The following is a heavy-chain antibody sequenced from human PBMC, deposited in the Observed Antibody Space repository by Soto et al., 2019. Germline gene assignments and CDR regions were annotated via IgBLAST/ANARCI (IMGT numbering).Heavy chain of an antibody. CDR2: IYPGDSDT. J-gene: IGHJ6*02. CDR3: ARSGSELYYYYGMDV. CDR1: GYSFTSYW. D-gene: IGHD1-7*01. V-gene: IGHV5-51*01. Sequence: GGFLKISCRGFGYSFTSYWIGGGRQWPGKGLEWMGIIYPGDSDTRYSPSFQGQVTISADKSISTAYLQWSSLKASDTAMYYCARSGSELYYYYGMDVWGQGTTVTVSS.